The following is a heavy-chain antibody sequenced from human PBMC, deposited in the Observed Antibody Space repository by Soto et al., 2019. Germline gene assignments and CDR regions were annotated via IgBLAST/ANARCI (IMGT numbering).Heavy chain of an antibody. V-gene: IGHV4-59*01. D-gene: IGHD3-3*01. CDR1: GVSISSYY. Sequence: SETLSLTCTVSGVSISSYYWSWIRQPPGKGLEWIGYIYYSGSTNYNPSLKSRVTISVDTSKNQFSLKLSSVTAADTAVYYCARVYDFWSGYPSYFDYWGQGTLVTVSS. J-gene: IGHJ4*02. CDR2: IYYSGST. CDR3: ARVYDFWSGYPSYFDY.